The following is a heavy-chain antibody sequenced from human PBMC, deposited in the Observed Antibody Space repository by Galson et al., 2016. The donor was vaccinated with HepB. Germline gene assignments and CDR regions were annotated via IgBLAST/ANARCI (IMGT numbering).Heavy chain of an antibody. D-gene: IGHD3-10*01. CDR3: ARGDYYGSGTYSNWFDP. CDR1: GFTFSSYS. Sequence: SLRLSCAASGFTFSSYSMNWVRQAPGKGLEWVSSISSSSTYIYYADSVRGRFTISRDNAKKSLSLQMNSLRAEDTAMYYCARGDYYGSGTYSNWFDPWGQGTLVTVSS. V-gene: IGHV3-21*01. CDR2: ISSSSTYI. J-gene: IGHJ5*02.